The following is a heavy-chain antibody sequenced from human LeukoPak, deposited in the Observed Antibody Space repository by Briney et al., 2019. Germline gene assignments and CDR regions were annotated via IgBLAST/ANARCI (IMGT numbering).Heavy chain of an antibody. D-gene: IGHD3-10*01. CDR1: GGTFSSYA. J-gene: IGHJ6*04. V-gene: IGHV1-69*01. Sequence: RASVKVSCKASGGTFSSYAISWVRQAPGQGLEWMGGIIPIFGTANYAQKFQGRVTITADESTSTAYMGLSSLRSEDTVVYYCARRGLWFGEIYYYYGIDVWDKAHTVNVSA. CDR2: IIPIFGTA. CDR3: ARRGLWFGEIYYYYGIDV.